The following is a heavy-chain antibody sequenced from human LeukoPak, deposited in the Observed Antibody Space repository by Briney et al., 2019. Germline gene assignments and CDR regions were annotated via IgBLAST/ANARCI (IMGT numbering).Heavy chain of an antibody. J-gene: IGHJ4*02. D-gene: IGHD3-3*01. CDR2: ISGSGGST. Sequence: TGGSLRLSCAATGFTFSSYAMSWVRQAPGKGLEWVSAISGSGGSTYYADSVKGRFTISRDNSKNTLYLQINSLRAEDTALYYCARDYESLFDYWGQGTLVTVSS. CDR1: GFTFSSYA. V-gene: IGHV3-23*01. CDR3: ARDYESLFDY.